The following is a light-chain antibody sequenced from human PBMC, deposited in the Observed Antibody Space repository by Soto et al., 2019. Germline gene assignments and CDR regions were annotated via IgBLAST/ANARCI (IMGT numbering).Light chain of an antibody. J-gene: IGKJ4*01. CDR1: RSVTAT. CDR2: DPS. Sequence: EIVLTQSPATLSLSPGERATPSGGAARSVTATLPWYQQKPGQAPGLLIYDPSNRATGIPARFSGSGSGTDFTLTISSLEPEDFAVYYCQQRSNWPPLTFGGGTKVEIK. V-gene: IGKV3-11*01. CDR3: QQRSNWPPLT.